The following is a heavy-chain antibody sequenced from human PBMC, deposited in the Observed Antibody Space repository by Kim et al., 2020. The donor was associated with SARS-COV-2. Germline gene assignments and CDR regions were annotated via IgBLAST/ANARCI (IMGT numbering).Heavy chain of an antibody. CDR3: ARHDGSGWDYFDY. Sequence: SETLSLTCTVSGGSISSSSYYWGWIRQPPGKGLEWIGSIYYSGSTYYNPSLKSRVTISVDTSKNQFSLKLSSVTAADTAVYYCARHDGSGWDYFDYWGQGPLLTVSS. J-gene: IGHJ4*02. CDR1: GGSISSSSYY. V-gene: IGHV4-39*01. D-gene: IGHD6-19*01. CDR2: IYYSGST.